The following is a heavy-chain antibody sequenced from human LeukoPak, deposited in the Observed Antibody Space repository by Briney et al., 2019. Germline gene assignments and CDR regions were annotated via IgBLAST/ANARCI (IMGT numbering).Heavy chain of an antibody. CDR3: ARVSPITIFDGHIYTHSYFMDV. V-gene: IGHV4-39*07. J-gene: IGHJ6*03. CDR1: GGSISSSSYY. D-gene: IGHD3-3*01. CDR2: IYYSGST. Sequence: PSETLSLTCTVSGGSISSSSYYWGWIRQPPGKGLEWIGSIYYSGSTYYNPSLKSRVTISVDTSKNHFSLTLSSVTAADTAVYFCARVSPITIFDGHIYTHSYFMDVWGEGTTVTVSS.